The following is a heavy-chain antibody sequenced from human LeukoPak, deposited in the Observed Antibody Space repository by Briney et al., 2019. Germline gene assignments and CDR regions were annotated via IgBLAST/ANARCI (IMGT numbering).Heavy chain of an antibody. D-gene: IGHD3-22*01. Sequence: PGGSLRLSCAASGFTFGSYAMSWVRQAPGKGLEWVSSITTTSRNTYYADSVKGRFTISRDNAKNSLYLQMNSLRAEDTAVYYCTRDQYYYDSGGYYVFDFWGQGTLVTVSS. CDR3: TRDQYYYDSGGYYVFDF. J-gene: IGHJ4*02. CDR1: GFTFGSYA. V-gene: IGHV3-21*01. CDR2: ITTTSRNT.